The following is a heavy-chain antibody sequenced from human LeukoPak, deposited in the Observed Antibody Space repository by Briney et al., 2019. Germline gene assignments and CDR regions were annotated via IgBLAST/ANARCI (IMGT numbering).Heavy chain of an antibody. CDR3: ASSRATVTTSYYFDY. CDR1: GYTFTSYY. Sequence: ASVRVSCKASGYTFTSYYIHWVRQAPGQGLEWMGIINPSGGSTNYAQKFQGRVTMTTDTSTSTAYMELRSLRSDDTAVYYCASSRATVTTSYYFDYWGQGTLVTVSS. D-gene: IGHD4-17*01. V-gene: IGHV1-46*01. CDR2: INPSGGST. J-gene: IGHJ4*02.